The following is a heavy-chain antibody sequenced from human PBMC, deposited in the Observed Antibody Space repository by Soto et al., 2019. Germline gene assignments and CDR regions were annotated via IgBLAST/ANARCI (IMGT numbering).Heavy chain of an antibody. V-gene: IGHV1-3*01. D-gene: IGHD3-10*01. CDR2: INAGNGNT. J-gene: IGHJ6*02. Sequence: ASVKVSCKASGYTFTSYAMHWVRQAPGQRLEWMGWINAGNGNTKYSQKFQGRVTITRDTSASTAYMELSSLRSEDTAVYYCARDPLVRGEYYYYGMDVWGQGTTVTVSS. CDR3: ARDPLVRGEYYYYGMDV. CDR1: GYTFTSYA.